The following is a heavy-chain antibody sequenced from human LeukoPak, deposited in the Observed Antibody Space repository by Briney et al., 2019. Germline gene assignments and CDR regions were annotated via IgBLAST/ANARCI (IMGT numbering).Heavy chain of an antibody. CDR2: INHSGST. CDR1: GGSFSGYY. Sequence: SETLSLTCAVYGGSFSGYYWSWIRQPPGKGLEWIGEINHSGSTNYNPSLKSRVTISVDTSKNQFSLKLSSVTAADTAVYYCARVSDYGDVGGFDYWGQGTLVTVSS. V-gene: IGHV4-34*01. D-gene: IGHD4-17*01. CDR3: ARVSDYGDVGGFDY. J-gene: IGHJ4*02.